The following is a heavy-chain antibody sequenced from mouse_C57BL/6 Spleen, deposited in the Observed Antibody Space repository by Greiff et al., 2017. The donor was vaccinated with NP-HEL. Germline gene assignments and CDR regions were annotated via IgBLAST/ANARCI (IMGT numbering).Heavy chain of an antibody. CDR3: ARGPARDWYFDV. V-gene: IGHV5-9*01. D-gene: IGHD3-3*01. Sequence: DVMLVESGGGLVKPGGSLKLSCAASGFTFSSYTMSWVRQTPEKRLEWVATISGGGGNTYYPDSVKGRFTISRDNAKNTLYLQMSSLRSEDTALYYCARGPARDWYFDVWGTGTTVTVSS. CDR2: ISGGGGNT. CDR1: GFTFSSYT. J-gene: IGHJ1*03.